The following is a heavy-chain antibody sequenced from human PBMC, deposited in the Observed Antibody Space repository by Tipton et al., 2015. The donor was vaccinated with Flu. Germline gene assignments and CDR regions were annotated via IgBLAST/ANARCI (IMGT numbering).Heavy chain of an antibody. Sequence: SLRLSCAASGFTFDDYAMHWVRQAPGKGLEWVSLISGDGGSTYYADSVKGRFTISRDNSKNSLYLQMNSLRTEDTALYYCAKDMDFWSGRRLFDYWGQGTLVTVSS. CDR1: GFTFDDYA. V-gene: IGHV3-43*02. D-gene: IGHD3-3*01. J-gene: IGHJ4*02. CDR3: AKDMDFWSGRRLFDY. CDR2: ISGDGGST.